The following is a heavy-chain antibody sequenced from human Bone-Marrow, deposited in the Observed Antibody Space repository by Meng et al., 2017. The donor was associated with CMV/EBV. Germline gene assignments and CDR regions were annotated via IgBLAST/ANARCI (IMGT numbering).Heavy chain of an antibody. CDR3: ARDANDFYDSSGDTP. V-gene: IGHV1-69*04. CDR1: GGTFSSYT. J-gene: IGHJ5*02. D-gene: IGHD3-22*01. Sequence: SGGTFSSYTISWVRQAPGQGLEWMGRIIPILGIANYAQKFQGRVTITADKSTSTAYMELSSLRSEDTAVYYWARDANDFYDSSGDTPWGQGTLVTVSS. CDR2: IIPILGIA.